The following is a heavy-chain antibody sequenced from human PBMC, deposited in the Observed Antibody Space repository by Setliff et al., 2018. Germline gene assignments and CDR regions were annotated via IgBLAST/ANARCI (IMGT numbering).Heavy chain of an antibody. D-gene: IGHD3-3*01. V-gene: IGHV4-59*01. CDR1: GGSIRNYY. Sequence: SETLSLTCTVSGGSIRNYYWSWIRQPPGKGLEWIGYIYYSGNTNYNPSLKSRVTISVDTSKNQFSLKLSSVTAADTAVYFCARGFYNFLSGYYTPYYFDYWGQGTLVTVSS. J-gene: IGHJ4*02. CDR2: IYYSGNT. CDR3: ARGFYNFLSGYYTPYYFDY.